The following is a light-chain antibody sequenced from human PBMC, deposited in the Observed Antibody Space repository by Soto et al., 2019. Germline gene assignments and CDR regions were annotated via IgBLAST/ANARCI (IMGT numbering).Light chain of an antibody. V-gene: IGKV1-9*01. Sequence: GESVTITCRASQVISTSLAWYQVKPGKAPKLLIYAASTLESGVPSRFSATVSGTEFSLTITSLQPEDFATYYCLQHNSYPRTFGQGTKVDIK. CDR1: QVISTS. J-gene: IGKJ1*01. CDR3: LQHNSYPRT. CDR2: AAS.